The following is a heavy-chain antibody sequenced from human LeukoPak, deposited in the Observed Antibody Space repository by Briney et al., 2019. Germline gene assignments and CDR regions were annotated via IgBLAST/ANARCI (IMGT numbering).Heavy chain of an antibody. CDR2: LSGRSDSI. D-gene: IGHD3-22*01. CDR1: GFTFTTYG. Sequence: GGSLRLSCAASGFTFTTYGMNWLRQAPGKGLEWVSYLSGRSDSIYYAESVKGRFTISRDNAKNSLFLQMNSLRDEDTAVYYCARGFRYRDSSGYYSFDYWGQGTLVTVSS. J-gene: IGHJ4*02. V-gene: IGHV3-48*02. CDR3: ARGFRYRDSSGYYSFDY.